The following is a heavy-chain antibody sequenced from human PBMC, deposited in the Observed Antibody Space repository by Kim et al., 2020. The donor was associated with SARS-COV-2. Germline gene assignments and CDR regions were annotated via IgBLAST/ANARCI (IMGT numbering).Heavy chain of an antibody. CDR2: IYPGDSDT. CDR3: ARHVGQLWSYNWFDP. CDR1: GYSFTSYW. Sequence: GESLKISCKGSGYSFTSYWIGWVRQMPGKGLEWMGIIYPGDSDTRYSPSFQGQVTIPADKSISTAYLQWSSLKASDTAMYYCARHVGQLWSYNWFDPWGEGTLVTVSS. D-gene: IGHD5-18*01. J-gene: IGHJ5*02. V-gene: IGHV5-51*01.